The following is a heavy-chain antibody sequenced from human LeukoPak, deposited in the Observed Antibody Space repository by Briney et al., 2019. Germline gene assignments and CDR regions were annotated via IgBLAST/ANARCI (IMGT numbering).Heavy chain of an antibody. CDR1: GYTFTSYY. Sequence: EASVKVSCKASGYTFTSYYMHWVRQAPGQGLEWMGIINPSGGSTSYAQKFQGRVTMTRDMSTSTVYMELSSLRSEDTAVYYCARGGLEGVATISDAFDIWGQGTMVTVSS. V-gene: IGHV1-46*01. CDR3: ARGGLEGVATISDAFDI. D-gene: IGHD5-24*01. J-gene: IGHJ3*02. CDR2: INPSGGST.